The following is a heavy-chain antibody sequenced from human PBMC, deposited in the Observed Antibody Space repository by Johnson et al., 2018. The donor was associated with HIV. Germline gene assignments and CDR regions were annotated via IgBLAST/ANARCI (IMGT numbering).Heavy chain of an antibody. CDR2: IYSGGST. CDR3: ARAPRPDAFDI. V-gene: IGHV3-53*01. CDR1: GFTVSSNY. Sequence: VQLVESGGGLIQPGGSLRLSCAASGFTVSSNYMSWVRQAPGKGLEWVSVIYSGGSTYYADSVQGRFTISRDNSKNTLYLQMNSLRAEDTAVYYCARAPRPDAFDIWGQGTMVTVSS. J-gene: IGHJ3*02.